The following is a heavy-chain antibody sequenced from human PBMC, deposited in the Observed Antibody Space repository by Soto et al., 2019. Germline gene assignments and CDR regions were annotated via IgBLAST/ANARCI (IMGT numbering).Heavy chain of an antibody. D-gene: IGHD4-17*01. CDR3: AREGGAPYYYYGMDV. CDR2: ISSYNGDT. J-gene: IGHJ6*02. CDR1: GYTFTRSG. Sequence: QVQLVQSGAEVKKPGASVKVSCKASGYTFTRSGISWVRQAPGQGPEWMGWISSYNGDTNYAQTFQGRVTMTTDTSTSTAYKELRSLRSDDTAGYYCAREGGAPYYYYGMDVWGQGTPVTVSS. V-gene: IGHV1-18*01.